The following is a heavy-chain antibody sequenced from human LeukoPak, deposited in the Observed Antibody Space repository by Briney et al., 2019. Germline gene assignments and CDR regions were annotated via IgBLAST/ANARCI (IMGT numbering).Heavy chain of an antibody. Sequence: SVKVSCKASGGTFSSYAISWVRQAPGQGLEWMGGTIPIFGTANYAQKFQGRVTITTDESTSTAYMELSSLRSEDTAVYYCAREWGYSVSSPGIGAFDIWAQVTMVTFLS. CDR1: GGTFSSYA. J-gene: IGHJ3*02. D-gene: IGHD1-26*01. CDR2: TIPIFGTA. V-gene: IGHV1-69*05. CDR3: AREWGYSVSSPGIGAFDI.